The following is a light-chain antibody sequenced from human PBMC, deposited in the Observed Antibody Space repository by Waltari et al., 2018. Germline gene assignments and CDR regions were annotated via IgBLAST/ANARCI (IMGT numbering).Light chain of an antibody. CDR1: QSVLYNSNNKNY. CDR2: WAS. Sequence: DIVMTQSPDSLAVSLGERATIDCKSSQSVLYNSNNKNYLAWFQQKPGQPPKLLIYWASTRESGVPDRFTGSGPGTDFTLTISSLQAEDVAVYYCQQYYTPPHTFGQGTKLEIK. J-gene: IGKJ2*01. V-gene: IGKV4-1*01. CDR3: QQYYTPPHT.